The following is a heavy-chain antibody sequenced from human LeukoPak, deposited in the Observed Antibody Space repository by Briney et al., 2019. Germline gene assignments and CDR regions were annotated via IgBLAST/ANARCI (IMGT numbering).Heavy chain of an antibody. CDR1: GGSISSYY. CDR3: ARGGSGWFDY. Sequence: PPETLSLTCTVSGGSISSYYWSWIRQPPGKGLEWIGYIYYSGSTNYNPSLKSRVTISVDTSKNQFSLKLSSVTAADTAVYYCARGGSGWFDYWGQGTLVTVSS. CDR2: IYYSGST. J-gene: IGHJ4*02. D-gene: IGHD6-19*01. V-gene: IGHV4-59*01.